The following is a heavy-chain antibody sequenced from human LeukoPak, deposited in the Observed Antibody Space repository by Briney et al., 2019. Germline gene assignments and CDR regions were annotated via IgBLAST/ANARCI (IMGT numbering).Heavy chain of an antibody. Sequence: GGSLRLSCAASGFTFSSYWMSWVRQAPGKGLEGVANIKQDGSEKYYVDSVKGRFTISRDNAKNSLYLQMNSLRAADTAVYYCARVYYYYGMDVWGQGTTVTVSS. V-gene: IGHV3-7*01. CDR1: GFTFSSYW. CDR2: IKQDGSEK. CDR3: ARVYYYYGMDV. J-gene: IGHJ6*02.